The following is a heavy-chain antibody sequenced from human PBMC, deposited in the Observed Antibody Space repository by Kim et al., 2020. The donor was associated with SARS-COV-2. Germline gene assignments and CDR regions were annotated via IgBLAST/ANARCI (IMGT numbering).Heavy chain of an antibody. J-gene: IGHJ6*03. CDR2: LNSDGSMI. D-gene: IGHD2-2*01. CDR3: TRGKFSTNWSMDA. CDR1: GFTFSSYL. V-gene: IGHV3-74*01. Sequence: GGSLRLSCGASGFTFSSYLMHWVRQAPGKELVWVSRLNSDGSMIGYADSVKGRFTISRDNAKNTLYLQMNSLRAEDTAVYYCTRGKFSTNWSMDAWGNGT.